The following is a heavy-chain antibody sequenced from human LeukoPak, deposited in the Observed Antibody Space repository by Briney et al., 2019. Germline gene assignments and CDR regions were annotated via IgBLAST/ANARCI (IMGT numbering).Heavy chain of an antibody. CDR3: ARRISDILTGYCFDY. CDR2: ISAYNGNT. V-gene: IGHV1-18*01. D-gene: IGHD3-9*01. J-gene: IGHJ4*02. Sequence: ASVKVSCKASGYTFTSYGISWVRQAPGQGPEWMGWISAYNGNTNYAQKFQGRVTMTTDTSTSTAYMELRSLRSDDTAVYYCARRISDILTGYCFDYWGQGTLVTVSS. CDR1: GYTFTSYG.